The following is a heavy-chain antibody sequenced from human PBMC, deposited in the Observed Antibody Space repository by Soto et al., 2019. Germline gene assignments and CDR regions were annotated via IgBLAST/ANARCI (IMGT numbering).Heavy chain of an antibody. J-gene: IGHJ5*02. V-gene: IGHV4-31*03. CDR1: GGSISSGGYY. CDR2: IYNSGST. CDR3: ARDPAP. Sequence: QVQLQESGPGLVKPSQTLSLICTVSGGSISSGGYYWSWIRQHPGKGLEWIGYIYNSGSTYYNPSLNSRDTISADTSKHQSSLKWSSVTAAGTAVYYCARDPAPWGQGTLVTVSS.